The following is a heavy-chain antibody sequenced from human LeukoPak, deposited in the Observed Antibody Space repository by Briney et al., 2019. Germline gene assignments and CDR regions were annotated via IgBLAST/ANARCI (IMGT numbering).Heavy chain of an antibody. J-gene: IGHJ4*02. CDR3: ALRRDGYNSIDY. CDR1: GGSISSYY. CDR2: IYYSGST. V-gene: IGHV4-59*06. D-gene: IGHD5-24*01. Sequence: SETLSLTCTVSGGSISSYYWSWIRQPPGKGLEWIGYIYYSGSTYYNPSLKSRVTISVDTSKNQFSLKLSSVTAADTAVYYCALRRDGYNSIDYWGQGTLVTVSS.